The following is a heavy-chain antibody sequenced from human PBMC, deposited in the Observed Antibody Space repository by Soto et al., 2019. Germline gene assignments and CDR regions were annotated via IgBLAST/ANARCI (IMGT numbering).Heavy chain of an antibody. V-gene: IGHV4-30-4*01. CDR1: GDSISSGNEY. CDR2: IFSSGTT. Sequence: SETLCLTCTVSGDSISSGNEYWIWIRQPPGKGLEWIGYIFSSGTTYYNPSLKSRLTMSLDASQNQFSLKLNSLTDADTAVYFCARVPSPFDYYYAMDVWGQGTTVTVSS. D-gene: IGHD3-16*01. J-gene: IGHJ6*02. CDR3: ARVPSPFDYYYAMDV.